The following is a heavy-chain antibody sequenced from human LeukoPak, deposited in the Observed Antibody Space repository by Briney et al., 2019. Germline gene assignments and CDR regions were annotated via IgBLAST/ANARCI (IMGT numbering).Heavy chain of an antibody. Sequence: PSETLSLTCTVSGGSISSSSYYWGWIRQPPGKGLEYIGTIYYSGSTYYNPSLKSRVTISIDTSKNQFSLKLSSVTAADTAVYYCASGIVVPAAMAVDYWGQGTLVTVSS. CDR2: IYYSGST. CDR1: GGSISSSSYY. D-gene: IGHD2-2*01. V-gene: IGHV4-39*07. J-gene: IGHJ4*02. CDR3: ASGIVVPAAMAVDY.